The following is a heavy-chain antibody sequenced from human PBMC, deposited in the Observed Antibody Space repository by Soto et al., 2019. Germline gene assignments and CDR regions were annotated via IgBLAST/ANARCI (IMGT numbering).Heavy chain of an antibody. J-gene: IGHJ6*02. CDR3: ARDYEEQWLGSLGMDV. D-gene: IGHD6-19*01. Sequence: GGSLRLSCAASGFTFRSYGMHWVHQAPGKGLEWVAVIWYDGSNKYYADSVKGRFTISRDNSKNTLYLQMNSLRAEDTAVYYCARDYEEQWLGSLGMDVWGQGTTVTVSS. V-gene: IGHV3-33*01. CDR2: IWYDGSNK. CDR1: GFTFRSYG.